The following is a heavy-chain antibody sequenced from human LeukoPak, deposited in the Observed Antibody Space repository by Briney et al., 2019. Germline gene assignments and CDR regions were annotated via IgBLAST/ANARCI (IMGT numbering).Heavy chain of an antibody. CDR3: ARGSSSLFQRYFQH. V-gene: IGHV4-61*02. D-gene: IGHD6-13*01. Sequence: SQTLSLTCTVSGGSISSGSYYWSWIRQPAGKGLEWIGRIYTSGSTNYNPSLKSRVTISVDTSKNQFSLKLSSVTAADTAVYYCARGSSSLFQRYFQHWGQGTLVTVSS. CDR2: IYTSGST. J-gene: IGHJ1*01. CDR1: GGSISSGSYY.